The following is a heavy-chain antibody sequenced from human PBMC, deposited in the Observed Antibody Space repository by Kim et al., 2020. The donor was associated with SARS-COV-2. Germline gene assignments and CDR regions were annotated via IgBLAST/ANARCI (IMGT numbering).Heavy chain of an antibody. D-gene: IGHD6-19*01. V-gene: IGHV1-69*04. CDR2: A. Sequence: ATYAQKFQGRVTITADKTTSTAYMELSSLGSEDTAVYYCAREGSGRAFDIWGQGTMVTVSS. J-gene: IGHJ3*02. CDR3: AREGSGRAFDI.